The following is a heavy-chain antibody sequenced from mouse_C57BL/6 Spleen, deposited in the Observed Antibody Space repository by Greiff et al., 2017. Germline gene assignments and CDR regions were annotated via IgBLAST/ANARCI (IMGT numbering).Heavy chain of an antibody. CDR1: GYTFTSYT. V-gene: IGHV1-4*01. J-gene: IGHJ3*01. CDR3: ARVYDGRAWFAY. D-gene: IGHD1-2*01. CDR2: INPSSGYT. Sequence: QVQLQQSGAELARPGASVKMSCKASGYTFTSYTMHWVKQRPGQGLEWIGYINPSSGYTKYNQKFKDKATLTADKSSSTAYMQLSSLTSEDSAVYYCARVYDGRAWFAYWGQGTLVTVSA.